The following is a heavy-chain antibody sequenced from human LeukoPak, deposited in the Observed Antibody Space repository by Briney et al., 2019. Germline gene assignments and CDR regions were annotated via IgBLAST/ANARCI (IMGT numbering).Heavy chain of an antibody. V-gene: IGHV3-23*01. Sequence: RPGGSLRLSCAASGFSLTNFAMSWVRQAPGKGLEWVSLIIGSSGDTFYADSVKGRFTISRDNSKNRLYLQMNSLRAEDTALYYCAKGAYDYIEMGYFDYWGQGTLVTVSS. CDR1: GFSLTNFA. D-gene: IGHD5-12*01. J-gene: IGHJ4*02. CDR3: AKGAYDYIEMGYFDY. CDR2: IIGSSGDT.